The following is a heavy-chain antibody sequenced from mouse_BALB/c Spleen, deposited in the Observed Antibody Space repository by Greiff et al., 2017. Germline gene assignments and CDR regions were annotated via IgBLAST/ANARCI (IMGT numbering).Heavy chain of an antibody. CDR2: ISSGGST. V-gene: IGHV5-6-5*01. J-gene: IGHJ3*01. CDR1: GFTFSSYA. Sequence: EVNVVESGGGLVKPGGSLKLSCAASGFTFSSYAMSWVRQTPEKRLEWVASISSGGSTYYPDSVKGRFTISRDNARNILYLQMSSLRSEDTAMYYCARGAQAWFAYWGQGTLVTVSA. CDR3: ARGAQAWFAY.